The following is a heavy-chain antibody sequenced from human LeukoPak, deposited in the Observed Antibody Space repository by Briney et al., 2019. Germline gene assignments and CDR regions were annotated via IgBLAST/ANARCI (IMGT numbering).Heavy chain of an antibody. CDR2: INHSGST. V-gene: IGHV4-34*01. CDR3: ASSLYGSGTWFDP. Sequence: SETLSLTCAVYGGSFSGYYWSWIRQPPGKGLEWIGEINHSGSTNYNPSLKSRVTISVDTSKNQFSLKLSSVTAADTAVYYCASSLYGSGTWFDPWGQGTLVTVSS. CDR1: GGSFSGYY. D-gene: IGHD3-10*01. J-gene: IGHJ5*02.